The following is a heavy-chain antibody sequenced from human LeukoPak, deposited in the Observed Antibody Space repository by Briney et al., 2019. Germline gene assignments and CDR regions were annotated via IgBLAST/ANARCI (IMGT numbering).Heavy chain of an antibody. V-gene: IGHV4-4*02. CDR1: GGSLSSSNW. CDR3: ARDLLLPHYYDSSGPETYYYYYVDV. J-gene: IGHJ6*03. Sequence: SGTLSLTCDVSGGSLSSSNWWSWVRQSPEKGLEWLAEIYHSGSFNRNPSLKSRVTISVDKSKNQFSLNLTSVTAADTAVYYCARDLLLPHYYDSSGPETYYYYYVDVWGKGTTVTVSS. D-gene: IGHD3-22*01. CDR2: IYHSGSF.